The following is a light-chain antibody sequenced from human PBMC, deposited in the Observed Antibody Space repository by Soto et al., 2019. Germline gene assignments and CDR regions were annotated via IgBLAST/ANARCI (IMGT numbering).Light chain of an antibody. V-gene: IGLV7-46*01. CDR2: DTS. CDR1: TGAVTSGPS. CDR3: LLSYSGARSGV. J-gene: IGLJ3*02. Sequence: QTVVTQEPSLTVSPGGTVTLPRGSITGAVTSGPSPSWFQHKPGLAPSTLIYDTSNKHSWTPARFSGSLLGGKAALTLSGAQPEDEAEYYCLLSYSGARSGVFGGGTKVTV.